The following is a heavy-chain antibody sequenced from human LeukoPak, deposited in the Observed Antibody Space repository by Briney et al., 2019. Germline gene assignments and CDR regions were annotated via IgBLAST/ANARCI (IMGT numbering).Heavy chain of an antibody. Sequence: GGSLRLSCAASGFTFDDYAMHWVRQAPGKGLEWVSGISWNSGSIGYADSLKGRFTISRDNAKNSLYLQMNSLRAEDTALYYCAKGGYADIWGQGTMVTVSS. CDR3: AKGGYADI. CDR1: GFTFDDYA. D-gene: IGHD1-1*01. J-gene: IGHJ3*02. CDR2: ISWNSGSI. V-gene: IGHV3-9*01.